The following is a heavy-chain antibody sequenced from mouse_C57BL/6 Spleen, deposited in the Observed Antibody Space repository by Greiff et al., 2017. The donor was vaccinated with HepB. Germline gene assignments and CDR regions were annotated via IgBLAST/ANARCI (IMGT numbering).Heavy chain of an antibody. CDR1: GYTFTSYG. D-gene: IGHD2-1*01. CDR2: ISPRSGNT. CDR3: ARDYGNYGAMDY. Sequence: VQLQQSGAELARPGASVKLSCKASGYTFTSYGISWVKQRTGQGLEWIGEISPRSGNTYYNEKFKGMATLTADKSSSTAYMELRSLTSEDSAVYFCARDYGNYGAMDYWGQGTSVTVSS. J-gene: IGHJ4*01. V-gene: IGHV1-81*01.